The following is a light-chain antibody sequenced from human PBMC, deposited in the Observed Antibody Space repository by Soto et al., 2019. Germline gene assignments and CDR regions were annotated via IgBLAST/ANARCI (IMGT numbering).Light chain of an antibody. CDR1: QSVSSNY. J-gene: IGKJ4*01. Sequence: EIVLTQSPGTLSLSPGERATLSCRTNQSVSSNYLAWYHQKPGQAPRLLIYGASSRATGIPDRFSGSGSGTDFTLTISRLEPEDFAVYFCQQYDDWLRLTFGGGTKVDIK. CDR2: GAS. V-gene: IGKV3-20*01. CDR3: QQYDDWLRLT.